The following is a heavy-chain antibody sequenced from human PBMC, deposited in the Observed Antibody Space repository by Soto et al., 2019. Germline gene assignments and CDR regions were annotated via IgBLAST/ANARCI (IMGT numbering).Heavy chain of an antibody. Sequence: GGSLRLSCAASGFTFNNYAMTWVRQAPGKGLEWVSTVLTSGATYYADSVRGRFTISRDNSKSTLYLQMNSLRVDDTAEYYCAKDWFDYWGQGTLVTVSS. CDR1: GFTFNNYA. CDR2: VLTSGAT. J-gene: IGHJ5*01. V-gene: IGHV3-23*01. CDR3: AKDWFDY.